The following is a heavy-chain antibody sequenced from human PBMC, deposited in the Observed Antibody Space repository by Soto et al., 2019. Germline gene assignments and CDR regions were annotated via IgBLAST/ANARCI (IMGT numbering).Heavy chain of an antibody. CDR1: GFALNTYA. CDR2: ITASGGST. D-gene: IGHD3-16*02. CDR3: VKGAGGGVIRNSFHY. J-gene: IGHJ4*02. V-gene: IGHV3-23*01. Sequence: SLRLSCAASGFALNTYAMQWVRQAPGKGLEWVSAITASGGSTYYADSVKGRFTISRDTSRNTLYLQMSSLRAEDTAVYYCVKGAGGGVIRNSFHYWGQGTLVTVSS.